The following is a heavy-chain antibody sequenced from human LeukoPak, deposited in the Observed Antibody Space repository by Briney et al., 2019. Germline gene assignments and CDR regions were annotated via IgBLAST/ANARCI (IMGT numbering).Heavy chain of an antibody. CDR2: ISSNGGST. CDR3: ARGLRAYYYYGMDV. D-gene: IGHD3-3*01. V-gene: IGHV3-64*02. Sequence: GSLRLSWAASGFTFSNYAMHWVSQAPGEGLEYVSAISSNGGSTYYADSVKGRFTISRDNSKNTLFLQMGSLRVEDMAVYYCARGLRAYYYYGMDVWGQGTTVTVSS. CDR1: GFTFSNYA. J-gene: IGHJ6*02.